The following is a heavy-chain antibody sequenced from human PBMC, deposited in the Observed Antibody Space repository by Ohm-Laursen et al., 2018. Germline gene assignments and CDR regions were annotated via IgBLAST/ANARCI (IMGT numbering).Heavy chain of an antibody. D-gene: IGHD3-16*01. J-gene: IGHJ4*02. CDR2: IGTVGDT. Sequence: GSLRLSCSASGFTFSGYDMHWVRQATGKGLEWVSGIGTVGDTYYIGSVKGRFTISRENAKNSFYLQMNSLRAEDTAVYYCAREAAWGKVDYLGQGTLVTVSS. CDR3: AREAAWGKVDY. V-gene: IGHV3-13*04. CDR1: GFTFSGYD.